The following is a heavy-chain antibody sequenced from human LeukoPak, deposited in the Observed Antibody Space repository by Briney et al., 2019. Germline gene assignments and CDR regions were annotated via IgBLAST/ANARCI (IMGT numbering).Heavy chain of an antibody. J-gene: IGHJ4*02. D-gene: IGHD3-22*01. CDR2: INPGGGST. CDR1: GYTFTSYY. Sequence: ASVKVSCKASGYTFTSYYMHWVRQAPGQGLEWMGIINPGGGSTSYAQKFQGRVTMTRDTSTSTVYMELSSLRSEDTAVYYCARDRAYYYDSSGYPTRGYFDYWGQGTLVTVSS. CDR3: ARDRAYYYDSSGYPTRGYFDY. V-gene: IGHV1-46*03.